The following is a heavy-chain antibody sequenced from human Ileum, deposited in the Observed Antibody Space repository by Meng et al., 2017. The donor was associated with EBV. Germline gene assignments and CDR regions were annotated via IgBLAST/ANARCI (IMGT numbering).Heavy chain of an antibody. CDR2: IYYTGST. Sequence: QGQLQESRPGPVKPSETLTPTRSVSNGSITRDYWTWVRQPPGKGLEWIGYIYYTGSTNYNPSLKSRVTISLDTSKNQFSLNLSSVTAADTAVYFCARVSGMVRCVPPRRLDYWGQGTLVTVSS. V-gene: IGHV4-59*01. CDR1: NGSITRDY. CDR3: ARVSGMVRCVPPRRLDY. J-gene: IGHJ4*02. D-gene: IGHD3-10*01.